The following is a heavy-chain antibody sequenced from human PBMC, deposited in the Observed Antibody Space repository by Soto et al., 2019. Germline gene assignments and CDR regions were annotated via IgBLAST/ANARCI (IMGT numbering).Heavy chain of an antibody. J-gene: IGHJ5*02. CDR1: GFTFSDSA. D-gene: IGHD2-15*01. CDR3: AKQIGYCSRGSRHFKT. CDR2: VNDGGSNT. Sequence: GGSLRLSCAASGFTFSDSAMSWVRQAPGKGLEWVSAVNDGGSNTFYANSVRGRFTISRDNSRNTVYLQMNSLRVDDTAVYFCAKQIGYCSRGSRHFKTLGQATLVTSPQ. V-gene: IGHV3-23*01.